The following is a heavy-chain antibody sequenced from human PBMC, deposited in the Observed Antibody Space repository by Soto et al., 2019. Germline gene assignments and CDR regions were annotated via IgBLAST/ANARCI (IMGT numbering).Heavy chain of an antibody. D-gene: IGHD4-17*01. CDR1: GYTFTIYG. J-gene: IGHJ5*02. Sequence: ASVKVSCKASGYTFTIYGISWVRQAPGQGLEWMGWISAYNGNTNYAQKLQGRVTMTTDTSTSTAYMELRSLRSDDTAVYYCARLEGSTVTGWFDPWGQGTLVTVSS. V-gene: IGHV1-18*01. CDR3: ARLEGSTVTGWFDP. CDR2: ISAYNGNT.